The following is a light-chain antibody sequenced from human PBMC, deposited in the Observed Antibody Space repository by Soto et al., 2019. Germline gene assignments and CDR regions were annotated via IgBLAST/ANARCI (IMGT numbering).Light chain of an antibody. Sequence: QSVLTQPPSASGTPGQRVTISCSGSSSNVGVNFVYWHQQIPGTAPKLLIYRHNQRPSGVPDRFSGSKSGTSASLAISGLRTEDEADYHSVVWDDSLRGWVFGGGTQLTVL. V-gene: IGLV1-47*01. CDR3: VVWDDSLRGWV. CDR2: RHN. J-gene: IGLJ3*02. CDR1: SSNVGVNF.